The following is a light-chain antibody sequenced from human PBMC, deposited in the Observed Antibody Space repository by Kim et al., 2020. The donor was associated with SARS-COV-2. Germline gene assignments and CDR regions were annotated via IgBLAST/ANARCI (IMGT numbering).Light chain of an antibody. CDR1: QGIANY. Sequence: ASVGDRVTITCRASQGIANYLAWYQQRPGKVPKLLIYAASALRSGVTSRFSGSGSETVFTLTISSLQPEDVATYFCQKYNSAPWTFGQGTKVDIK. CDR3: QKYNSAPWT. J-gene: IGKJ1*01. V-gene: IGKV1-27*01. CDR2: AAS.